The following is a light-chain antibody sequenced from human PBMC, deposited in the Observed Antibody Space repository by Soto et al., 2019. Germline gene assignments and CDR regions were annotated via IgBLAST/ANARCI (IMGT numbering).Light chain of an antibody. Sequence: DVQMTQSPSAMSASVGDRVTITCRASHDISRFVAWFQQKPGKAPERLIYDTSSLQPGVPSRFSGSGSGTEFTLVISGLQPEDFATYYCLQHNNYPYTFGQGTKLEIK. V-gene: IGKV1-17*03. CDR3: LQHNNYPYT. CDR2: DTS. J-gene: IGKJ2*01. CDR1: HDISRF.